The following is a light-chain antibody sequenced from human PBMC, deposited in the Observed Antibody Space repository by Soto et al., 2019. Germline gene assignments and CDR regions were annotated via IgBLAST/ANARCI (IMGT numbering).Light chain of an antibody. CDR3: GTRDDSLVSYV. CDR2: DND. V-gene: IGLV1-51*01. J-gene: IGLJ1*01. CDR1: SKNIGDNH. Sequence: QSVLAQPPSVSAAPGQRVTVSCSGTSKNIGDNHVSWYQHVPGMAPKLVVYDNDRRPSELPGRFSGSKSGTSATLVITGLQTGDEADYYCGTRDDSLVSYVFGTGTKVTVL.